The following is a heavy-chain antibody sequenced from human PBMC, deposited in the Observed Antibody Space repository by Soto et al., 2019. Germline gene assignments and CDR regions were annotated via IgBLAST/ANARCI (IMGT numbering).Heavy chain of an antibody. CDR1: GGSISSYY. Sequence: PSETLSLTCPISGGSISSYYWSWIRQPPGKGPEWIGYIYYSGSTNYNPSLKSRVTISVDTSKNQLSLKLSSVTAADTAVYYCARRYGYAFDIWGQGTMVTVSS. CDR2: IYYSGST. D-gene: IGHD4-17*01. J-gene: IGHJ3*02. V-gene: IGHV4-59*01. CDR3: ARRYGYAFDI.